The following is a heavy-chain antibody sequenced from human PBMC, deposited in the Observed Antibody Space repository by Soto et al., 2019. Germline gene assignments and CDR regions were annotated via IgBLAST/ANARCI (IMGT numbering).Heavy chain of an antibody. CDR3: ARHIGRAYYYGMDV. CDR1: GGSISSGGYF. V-gene: IGHV4-30-2*01. Sequence: SETLSLTCAVSGGSISSGGYFWSWIRQPPGKGLEWIGYIYHSGSTYYNPSLKSRVSISVDRSKNQFSLKLSSVTAADTAVYYCARHIGRAYYYGMDVWGQGTTVTVSS. CDR2: IYHSGST. D-gene: IGHD2-21*01. J-gene: IGHJ6*02.